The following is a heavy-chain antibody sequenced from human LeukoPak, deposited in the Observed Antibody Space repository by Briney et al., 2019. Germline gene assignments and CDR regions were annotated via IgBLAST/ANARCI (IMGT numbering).Heavy chain of an antibody. Sequence: KPSETLSLTXTVSGGSISSYYWSWIRQPPGKGMEWIGYIYYSGSTNYNPSLKSRVTISVDTSKNQFPLKLSSVTAADTAVYYCARVGGAVWFGDPQSRYFDYWGQGTLVTVSS. CDR1: GGSISSYY. CDR2: IYYSGST. J-gene: IGHJ4*02. D-gene: IGHD3-10*01. V-gene: IGHV4-59*01. CDR3: ARVGGAVWFGDPQSRYFDY.